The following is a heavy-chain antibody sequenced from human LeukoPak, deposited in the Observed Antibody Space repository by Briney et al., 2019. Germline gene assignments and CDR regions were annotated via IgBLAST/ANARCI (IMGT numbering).Heavy chain of an antibody. J-gene: IGHJ4*02. Sequence: PGGSLRLSCAASGFPFSNAWMSWVRQAPGKGLEWVGRIKSKADGGTTDYAAPVRGRFTISRDDSKNTLYLQMNSLKTEDTAVYYCTIGVSVAGTTLWGQGTLVTVSS. D-gene: IGHD6-19*01. V-gene: IGHV3-15*01. CDR2: IKSKADGGTT. CDR1: GFPFSNAW. CDR3: TIGVSVAGTTL.